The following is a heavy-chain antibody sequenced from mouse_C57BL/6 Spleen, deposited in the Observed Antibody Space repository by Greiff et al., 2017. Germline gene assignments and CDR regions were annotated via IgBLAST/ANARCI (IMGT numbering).Heavy chain of an antibody. D-gene: IGHD1-1*01. Sequence: QVQLQQPGAELVKPGASVKLSCKASGYTFTSYWMQWVKQRPGQGLEWIGEIYPSDSYTNYNQKFKGKATLTVDPSSSTAYMQLSSLTSEDSAVYYCARRDYGSSFFFDYWGQGTTLTVSS. CDR2: IYPSDSYT. CDR3: ARRDYGSSFFFDY. J-gene: IGHJ2*01. V-gene: IGHV1-50*01. CDR1: GYTFTSYW.